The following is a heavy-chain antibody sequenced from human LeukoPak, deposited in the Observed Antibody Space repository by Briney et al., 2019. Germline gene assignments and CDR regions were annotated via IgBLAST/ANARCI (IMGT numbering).Heavy chain of an antibody. J-gene: IGHJ4*02. CDR3: ASVLRYFDWLLSTVDY. CDR1: GGSISSSSYY. V-gene: IGHV4-39*01. Sequence: SETLSLTCTVSGGSISSSSYYWGWIRQPPGKGLEWIGSIYYSGSTYYNPSLKSRVTISVDTSKSQFSLKLSSVTAADTAVYYCASVLRYFDWLLSTVDYWGQGTLVTVSS. D-gene: IGHD3-9*01. CDR2: IYYSGST.